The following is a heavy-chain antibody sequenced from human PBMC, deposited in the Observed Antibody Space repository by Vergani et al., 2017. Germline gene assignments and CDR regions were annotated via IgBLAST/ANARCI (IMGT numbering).Heavy chain of an antibody. CDR2: IYYSGST. D-gene: IGHD2-2*01. Sequence: QVQLQESGPGLVKPSETLSLTCTVSGGSISSYYWSWIRQPPGKGLEWIGYIYYSGSTNYNPSLKSRVTISVDTSKTQFSLKLSSVTAADTAVYYCARGPDIVVVPAAIYYYYGMDVWGQGTTVTVSS. CDR1: GGSISSYY. V-gene: IGHV4-59*01. CDR3: ARGPDIVVVPAAIYYYYGMDV. J-gene: IGHJ6*02.